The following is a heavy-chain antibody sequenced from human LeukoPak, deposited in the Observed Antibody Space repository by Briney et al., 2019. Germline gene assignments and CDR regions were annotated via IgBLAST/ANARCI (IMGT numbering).Heavy chain of an antibody. Sequence: PSETLSLTCTVSGGSVSTSNYYWGWVRQPPGKGLEWIGRIYYSGTTYSNPSLKGRVTISLDTSKNQFSLKLSSVIAAGTAVCYCARTSLMVVAATQGPDAFDIWGQGAMVTVFS. CDR3: ARTSLMVVAATQGPDAFDI. CDR1: GGSVSTSNYY. V-gene: IGHV4-39*01. J-gene: IGHJ3*02. CDR2: IYYSGTT. D-gene: IGHD2-15*01.